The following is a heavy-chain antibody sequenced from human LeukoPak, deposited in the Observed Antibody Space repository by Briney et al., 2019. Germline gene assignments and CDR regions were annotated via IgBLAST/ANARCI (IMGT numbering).Heavy chain of an antibody. Sequence: SETLSLTCTVSGGSISSSSYYWGWIRQPPGKGLEWIGSIYYSGSTYYNPSLKSRVTISVDTSKNQFSLKLSSVTAADTAVYYCARQSGSFYAEFDYWGQGTLVTASS. D-gene: IGHD1-26*01. CDR2: IYYSGST. CDR1: GGSISSSSYY. V-gene: IGHV4-39*01. CDR3: ARQSGSFYAEFDY. J-gene: IGHJ4*02.